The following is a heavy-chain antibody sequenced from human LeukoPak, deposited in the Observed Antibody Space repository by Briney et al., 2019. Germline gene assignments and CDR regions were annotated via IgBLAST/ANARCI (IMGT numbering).Heavy chain of an antibody. V-gene: IGHV1-18*01. Sequence: ASVNVSCKASGYTFTIYGISWVRQAPGQGLEWMGWISAYNGNTNYAQKLQGRVTMTTDTSTSTAYMELRSLRSDDTAVYYCAKDLGVGWFGELSGFDYWGQGTLVTVSS. D-gene: IGHD3-10*01. CDR2: ISAYNGNT. J-gene: IGHJ4*02. CDR3: AKDLGVGWFGELSGFDY. CDR1: GYTFTIYG.